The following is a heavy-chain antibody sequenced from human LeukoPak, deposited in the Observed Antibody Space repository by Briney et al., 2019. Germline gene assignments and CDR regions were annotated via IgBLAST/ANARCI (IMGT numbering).Heavy chain of an antibody. V-gene: IGHV4-61*01. Sequence: SETLSLTCTVSGGSISSGSYYWSWIRQPPGKGLEWIGYIYYSGSTNYNPSLKSRVTISVDTSKNQFSLKLSSVTAADTAVYYCARGATPPLFDYWGQGTLVTVSS. CDR3: ARGATPPLFDY. J-gene: IGHJ4*02. D-gene: IGHD1-26*01. CDR1: GGSISSGSYY. CDR2: IYYSGST.